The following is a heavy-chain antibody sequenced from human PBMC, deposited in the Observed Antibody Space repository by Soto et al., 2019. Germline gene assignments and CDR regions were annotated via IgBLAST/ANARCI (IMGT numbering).Heavy chain of an antibody. CDR2: INSDGSST. V-gene: IGHV3-74*01. J-gene: IGHJ5*02. Sequence: GGSLRLSCAASGFTFSSYWMHWVRQGPGKGLVWVSRINSDGSSTNYADSVKGRFTISRDNAKNTLYLQMNSLRADDTAVYYCARVPYCSGGSCYSWFDPWGQGT. D-gene: IGHD2-15*01. CDR1: GFTFSSYW. CDR3: ARVPYCSGGSCYSWFDP.